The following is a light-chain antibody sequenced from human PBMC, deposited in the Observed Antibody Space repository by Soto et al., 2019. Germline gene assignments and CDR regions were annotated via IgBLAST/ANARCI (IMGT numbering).Light chain of an antibody. J-gene: IGLJ3*02. V-gene: IGLV2-14*01. CDR1: SSDVGGYNY. Sequence: QSALTQPASVSGSPGQSITISCTGTSSDVGGYNYVSWYQQHPDKAPKLMIYEVSNRPSGVSNRFSGSKSGNTASLTISGLQAEDEADYYCSSYTTSSTHWVFGGGTKSPS. CDR3: SSYTTSSTHWV. CDR2: EVS.